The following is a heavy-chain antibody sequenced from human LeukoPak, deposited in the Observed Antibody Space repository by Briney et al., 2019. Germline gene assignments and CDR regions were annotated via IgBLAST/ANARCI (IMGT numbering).Heavy chain of an antibody. J-gene: IGHJ3*02. V-gene: IGHV4-34*01. CDR1: GGSFTGYY. CDR3: ARGRSDAFDI. Sequence: PSEILSLXCAVYGGSFTGYYWTWIRQPPGKGLEWIGEINRSGITNYDPSLKSRVTISVDTSKSQFSLKLNSVTAADTAVYYCARGRSDAFDIWGQGTMVTVSS. CDR2: INRSGIT.